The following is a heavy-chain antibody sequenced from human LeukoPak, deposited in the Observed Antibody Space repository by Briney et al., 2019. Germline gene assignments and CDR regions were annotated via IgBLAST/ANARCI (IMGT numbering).Heavy chain of an antibody. D-gene: IGHD2-2*03. V-gene: IGHV1-2*02. J-gene: IGHJ4*02. CDR2: INPNSGGT. Sequence: ASVKVSCKASGYAFTSYGISWVRQAPGQGLEWMGWINPNSGGTNYAQKFQGRVTMTRDTSISTAYMELSRLRSDDTAVYYCARAVLRGYCSSTSCYPPGYWGQGTLVTVSS. CDR3: ARAVLRGYCSSTSCYPPGY. CDR1: GYAFTSYG.